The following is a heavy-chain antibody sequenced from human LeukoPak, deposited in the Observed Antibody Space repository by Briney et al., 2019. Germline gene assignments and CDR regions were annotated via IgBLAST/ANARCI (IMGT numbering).Heavy chain of an antibody. CDR2: TYPVNSGT. V-gene: IGHV5-51*01. CDR3: ARSSSSWYSGFDY. Sequence: GESLKISSKASGYSFSSYWIGWVRQMPGKGLEWMGITYPVNSGTRYSPSFQGQVTISADKSISTAYLQWSSLKASDTAMYYCARSSSSWYSGFDYWGQGTLVTVSS. CDR1: GYSFSSYW. D-gene: IGHD6-13*01. J-gene: IGHJ4*02.